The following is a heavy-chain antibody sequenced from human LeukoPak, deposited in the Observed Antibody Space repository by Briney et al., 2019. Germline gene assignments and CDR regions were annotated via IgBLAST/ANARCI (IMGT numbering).Heavy chain of an antibody. CDR3: ASNPADYGDYDDY. CDR1: GGTFSSYA. D-gene: IGHD4-17*01. J-gene: IGHJ4*02. CDR2: IIPIFGTA. Sequence: SAKVSCKASGGTFSSYAISWVRQAPGQGLEWMGGIIPIFGTANYAQKFQGRVTITADESTSTAYMELSSLRSEDTAVYYCASNPADYGDYDDYWGQGTLVTVSS. V-gene: IGHV1-69*13.